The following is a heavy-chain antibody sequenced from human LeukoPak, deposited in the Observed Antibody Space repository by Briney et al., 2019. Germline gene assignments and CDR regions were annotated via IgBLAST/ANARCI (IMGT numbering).Heavy chain of an antibody. J-gene: IGHJ4*02. CDR3: AKSHVSTATGTSRYFDY. D-gene: IGHD1-1*01. Sequence: GGSLRLSCAVSGLTFSNSAMSWVRQAPGKGLEWVSAISVGSDVIYYADSVKGRFAISRDNSKHTVYPQMDSLRAEDTAVYYCAKSHVSTATGTSRYFDYWGQGTLVTVSS. CDR2: ISVGSDVI. CDR1: GLTFSNSA. V-gene: IGHV3-23*01.